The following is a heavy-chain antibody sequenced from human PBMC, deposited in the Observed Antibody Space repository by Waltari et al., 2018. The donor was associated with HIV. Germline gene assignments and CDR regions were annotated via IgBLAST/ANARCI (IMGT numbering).Heavy chain of an antibody. V-gene: IGHV4-34*01. CDR1: GASFDGYF. CDR2: ISQKKNI. D-gene: IGHD5-18*01. Sequence: QVRLYQWGAGLLRPSDTLSLTCAAYGASFDGYFWSWVRQSPGQGLEWIGEISQKKNIKPNPSLKSRIPMSIDTSKKHLPLKMISVNAADTAVYFLASQDTATFTRNFHYWGQGTQVTVSS. J-gene: IGHJ4*02. CDR3: ASQDTATFTRNFHY.